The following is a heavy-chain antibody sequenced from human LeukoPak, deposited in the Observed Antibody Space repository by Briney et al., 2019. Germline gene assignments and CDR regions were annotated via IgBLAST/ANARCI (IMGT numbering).Heavy chain of an antibody. J-gene: IGHJ4*02. CDR3: ARVGRPLEGTTGLADY. D-gene: IGHD4-11*01. CDR1: GGSFSDYY. Sequence: PSETLSLTCAVYGGSFSDYYWSWLRQPPGKGLEWVGEITHSGSANYNPSLKSRVTISLDTSKNQFSLNLSSVTAADTAVYYCARVGRPLEGTTGLADYWGQGTLVTVSS. V-gene: IGHV4-34*01. CDR2: ITHSGSA.